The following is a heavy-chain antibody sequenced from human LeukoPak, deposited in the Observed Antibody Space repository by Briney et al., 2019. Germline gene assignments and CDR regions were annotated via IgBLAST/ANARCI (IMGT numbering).Heavy chain of an antibody. D-gene: IGHD3-22*01. CDR3: ARANYYYDSSGYYYYYYYMDV. Sequence: ASVKVSCEASGYTFTSYDINWVRQATGQGLEWMGWMNPNSGNTGYAQKFQGRVTITRNTSISTAYMELSSLRSEDTAVYYCARANYYYDSSGYYYYYYYMDVWGKGTTVTVSS. J-gene: IGHJ6*03. CDR1: GYTFTSYD. V-gene: IGHV1-8*03. CDR2: MNPNSGNT.